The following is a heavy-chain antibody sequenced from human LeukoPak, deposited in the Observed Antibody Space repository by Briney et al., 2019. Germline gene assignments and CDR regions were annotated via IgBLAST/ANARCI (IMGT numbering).Heavy chain of an antibody. J-gene: IGHJ4*02. CDR1: GFTFSSYG. D-gene: IGHD3-10*01. Sequence: QAGGSLRLSCAASGFTFSSYGMSWVRQAPGKGLEWVSAISGSGGSTYYADSVKGRFTISRDNSKNTLYLQMNSLRAEDTAVYYCARSRGYGSGKRSGWYRFDYWGQGTLVTVSS. V-gene: IGHV3-23*01. CDR2: ISGSGGST. CDR3: ARSRGYGSGKRSGWYRFDY.